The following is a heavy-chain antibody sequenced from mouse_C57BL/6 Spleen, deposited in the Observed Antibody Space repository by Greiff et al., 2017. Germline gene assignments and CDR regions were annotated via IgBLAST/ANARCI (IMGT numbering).Heavy chain of an antibody. V-gene: IGHV1-72*01. CDR3: ARPHYYGSGGDYFDY. J-gene: IGHJ2*01. CDR1: GYTFTSYW. D-gene: IGHD1-2*01. Sequence: QVQLQQPGAVLVKPGASVKLSCKASGYTFTSYWMHWVKQRPGRGLEWIGRIDPSSGGTKYNEKFKSKATLTVDKPSSTAYMQLSSLTSEDSAVYDCARPHYYGSGGDYFDYWGQGTTLTVSS. CDR2: IDPSSGGT.